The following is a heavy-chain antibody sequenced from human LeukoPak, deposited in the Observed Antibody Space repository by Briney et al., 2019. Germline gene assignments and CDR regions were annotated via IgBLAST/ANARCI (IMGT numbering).Heavy chain of an antibody. D-gene: IGHD1-1*01. CDR3: AVAPLRQPWVDF. V-gene: IGHV5-51*01. CDR2: IYPGDSDT. CDR1: GYKFTSYW. Sequence: GESLKISCKGSGYKFTSYWIGWVRQMPGKGLEWMGIIYPGDSDTRYSPSLQGQVTISADKSISTAYLQWSSLKASDSAMFYCAVAPLRQPWVDFWGQGTLVTVSS. J-gene: IGHJ4*02.